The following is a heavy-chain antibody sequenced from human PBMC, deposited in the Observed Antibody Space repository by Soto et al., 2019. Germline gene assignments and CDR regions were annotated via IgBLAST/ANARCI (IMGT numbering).Heavy chain of an antibody. CDR3: ARRLYDSSGHGAFDI. CDR2: IYPGDSDT. J-gene: IGHJ3*02. V-gene: IGHV5-51*01. Sequence: GESLKISCKGSGYSFTSYWIGWVRQMPVKGLEWMGIIYPGDSDTRYSPSFQGQVTISADKSISTAYLQWSSLKASDTAMYYCARRLYDSSGHGAFDIWGQGTMVTVSS. CDR1: GYSFTSYW. D-gene: IGHD3-22*01.